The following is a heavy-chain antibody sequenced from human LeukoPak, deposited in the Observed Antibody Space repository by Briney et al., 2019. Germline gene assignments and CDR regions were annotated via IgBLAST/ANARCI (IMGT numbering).Heavy chain of an antibody. D-gene: IGHD3-16*01. V-gene: IGHV4-34*01. CDR1: GGSFSGYY. CDR2: INHSGST. J-gene: IGHJ6*03. Sequence: PSETLSLTCAVYGGSFSGYYWSWIRQPPGKGLEWIGEINHSGSTNYNPSLKSRVTISVDTSKNQFSLKLSSVTAADTAVYYCASVWHNYYMDVWGKGTTVTVSS. CDR3: ASVWHNYYMDV.